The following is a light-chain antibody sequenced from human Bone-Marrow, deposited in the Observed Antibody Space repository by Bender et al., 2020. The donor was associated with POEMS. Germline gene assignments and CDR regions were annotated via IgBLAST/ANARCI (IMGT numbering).Light chain of an antibody. CDR1: SSNIGAHA. Sequence: QSVLTQPPSASGTPGQRVTISCSGGSSNIGAHAVNWYQHLPGTAPNLLDYSRHRRPSEVPDRFSGSRSGTSASLAISGLQSEDEADYYCAVWDDSLNGWVFGGGTKLTVL. CDR3: AVWDDSLNGWV. V-gene: IGLV1-44*01. J-gene: IGLJ3*02. CDR2: SRH.